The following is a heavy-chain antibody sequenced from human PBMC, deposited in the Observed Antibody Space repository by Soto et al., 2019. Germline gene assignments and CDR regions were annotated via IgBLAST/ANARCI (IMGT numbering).Heavy chain of an antibody. CDR3: ARGHSSSDY. V-gene: IGHV3-48*02. CDR1: GFTFSSYS. J-gene: IGHJ4*02. D-gene: IGHD6-6*01. CDR2: ISSSSTI. Sequence: PGGSLRLSCAASGFTFSSYSMNWVRQAPGKGLEWVSYISSSSTIYYADSVKGRFTISRDNAKNSLYLQMNSLRDEDTAVYYCARGHSSSDYWGQGTLVTVSS.